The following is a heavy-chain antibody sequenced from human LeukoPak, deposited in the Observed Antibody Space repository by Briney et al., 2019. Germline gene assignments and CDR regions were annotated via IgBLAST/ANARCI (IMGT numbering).Heavy chain of an antibody. CDR3: AKHRSGNYAFDY. CDR2: ITRGGGST. CDR1: GFTFSTCG. J-gene: IGHJ4*02. D-gene: IGHD1-26*01. V-gene: IGHV3-23*01. Sequence: GGSLRLSCAASGFTFSTCGMSWVRQAPGKGLEWASVITRGGGSTYNADSVKGRFTISRDNSRNTLYLQMNSLRAQDTAVYYCAKHRSGNYAFDYWGQGTLVTVSS.